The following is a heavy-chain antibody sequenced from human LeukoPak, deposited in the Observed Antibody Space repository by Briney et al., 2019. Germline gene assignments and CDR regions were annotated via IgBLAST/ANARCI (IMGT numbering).Heavy chain of an antibody. D-gene: IGHD5-24*01. CDR1: GFTFSSYA. CDR3: AKVQEMDTILPPSHY. Sequence: QPGGSLRLSCAASGFTFSSYAMSWVRQAPGKGLDWVSSISGSGGTTYYADSVKGRFTISRDNSKNTLYLQVNSLRAADTAIYYCAKVQEMDTILPPSHYWGQGTLVTVSS. CDR2: ISGSGGTT. V-gene: IGHV3-23*01. J-gene: IGHJ4*02.